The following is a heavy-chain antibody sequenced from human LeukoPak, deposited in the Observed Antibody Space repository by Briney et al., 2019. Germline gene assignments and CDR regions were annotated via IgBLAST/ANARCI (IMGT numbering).Heavy chain of an antibody. V-gene: IGHV4-61*02. J-gene: IGHJ6*03. CDR1: GGSISSGSYY. D-gene: IGHD4-11*01. CDR2: IYTSGST. Sequence: SQTLSLTCSVSGGSISSGSYYWSWIRQPAGKGLEWIGRIYTSGSTNYNPSLKSRVTISVDTSKNQFSLKLSSVTAADTAVYYCARERTLLPTVIYYYYYMDVWGKGTTVTISS. CDR3: ARERTLLPTVIYYYYYMDV.